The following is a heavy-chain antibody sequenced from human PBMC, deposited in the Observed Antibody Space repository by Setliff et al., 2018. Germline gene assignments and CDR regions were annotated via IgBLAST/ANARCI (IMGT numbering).Heavy chain of an antibody. Sequence: ASVKVSCKASGYTFTSYDINWVRQATGQGLEWMGWMNPNSGNTGYAQKFQGRVTMTRNTSISTAYMDLSSLRFEDTAVYYCARGGYYNFWSGYYSTQYYYYGMDVWGQGTTVTVSS. D-gene: IGHD3-3*01. J-gene: IGHJ6*02. CDR1: GYTFTSYD. CDR3: ARGGYYNFWSGYYSTQYYYYGMDV. V-gene: IGHV1-8*02. CDR2: MNPNSGNT.